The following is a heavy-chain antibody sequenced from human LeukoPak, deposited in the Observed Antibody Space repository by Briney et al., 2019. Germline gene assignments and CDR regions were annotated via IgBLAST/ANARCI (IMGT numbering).Heavy chain of an antibody. D-gene: IGHD6-19*01. CDR2: IYDGGST. V-gene: IGHV4-59*01. CDR1: GGSINSYY. J-gene: IGHJ5*02. Sequence: SETLSLTCTVSGGSINSYYWSWIRQPPGKGLEWIGNIYDGGSTNYNPSLKSRVTISVDTSRNQFSLKLNSVTAADTAVYYCARGSMAGLLKWFDPWGQGTLVTVSS. CDR3: ARGSMAGLLKWFDP.